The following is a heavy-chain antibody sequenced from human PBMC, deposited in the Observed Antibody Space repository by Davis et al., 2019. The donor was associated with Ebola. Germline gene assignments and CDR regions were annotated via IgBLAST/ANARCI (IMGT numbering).Heavy chain of an antibody. CDR2: TYYRSKWYN. CDR1: GDSVSNNSVA. J-gene: IGHJ6*02. CDR3: ARVTLGPIEWLLLDSDKYYNYYGLDV. D-gene: IGHD3-3*01. Sequence: HSQTLSLTCDISGDSVSNNSVAWSWIRQSPSRGLEWLGRTYYRSKWYNDYAVSVKSRITFNADPSKNQFSLQLKSVTPEDAAVYYCARVTLGPIEWLLLDSDKYYNYYGLDVWGQGTTVTVSS. V-gene: IGHV6-1*01.